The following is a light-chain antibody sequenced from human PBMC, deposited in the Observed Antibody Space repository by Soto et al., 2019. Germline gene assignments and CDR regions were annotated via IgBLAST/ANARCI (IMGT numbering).Light chain of an antibody. Sequence: AIQMTQSPSSLYASVGDRVTITCRASQGIRNDLGWYQQKPGKAPKLLIYAASSLQSGVPSRFNGSGSGTDFTLTISSLQPEDFATYYCLQDYNYPWTFGQGTKVDIK. CDR2: AAS. V-gene: IGKV1-6*01. CDR3: LQDYNYPWT. CDR1: QGIRND. J-gene: IGKJ1*01.